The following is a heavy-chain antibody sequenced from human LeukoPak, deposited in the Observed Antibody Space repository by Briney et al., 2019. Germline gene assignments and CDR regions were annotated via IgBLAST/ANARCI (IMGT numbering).Heavy chain of an antibody. CDR2: ISSSGSTI. CDR3: ARGVDTAMVTLFDY. J-gene: IGHJ4*02. Sequence: SGGSLRLSCAASGFTFSDYYMSWIRQAPGKGLEWVSYISSSGSTIYYADSVKGRFAISRDNAKNSLYLQMDSLRAEDTAVYYCARGVDTAMVTLFDYWGQGTLVTVSS. D-gene: IGHD5-18*01. V-gene: IGHV3-11*04. CDR1: GFTFSDYY.